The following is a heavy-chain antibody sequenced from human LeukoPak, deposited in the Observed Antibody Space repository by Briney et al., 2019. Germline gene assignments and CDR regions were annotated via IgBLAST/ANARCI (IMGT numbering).Heavy chain of an antibody. CDR3: ARRPYSGSPNWFDS. D-gene: IGHD1-26*01. Sequence: KVSCKASGGTFSSYAIGWVRQMPGKGLEWMGIINLGDSDTKYSPSFQGQVTISLDKSINTAYLQWRSLKASDTAMYYCARRPYSGSPNWFDSWGQGTLVTVSS. CDR2: INLGDSDT. CDR1: GGTFSSYA. V-gene: IGHV5-51*01. J-gene: IGHJ5*01.